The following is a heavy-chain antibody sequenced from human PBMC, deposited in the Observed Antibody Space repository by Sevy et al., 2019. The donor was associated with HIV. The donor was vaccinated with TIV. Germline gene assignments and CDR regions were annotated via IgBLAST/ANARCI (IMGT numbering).Heavy chain of an antibody. CDR2: IYYSGST. D-gene: IGHD6-6*01. J-gene: IGHJ4*02. Sequence: SETLSLTCTVSGGSISSYYWSWIQQPPGKGLEWIGYIYYSGSTNYNPSLKSRVTISVDTSKNQFSLKLSSVTAADTAVYYCARALGRQLAFDYWGQGTLVTVSS. CDR1: GGSISSYY. CDR3: ARALGRQLAFDY. V-gene: IGHV4-59*01.